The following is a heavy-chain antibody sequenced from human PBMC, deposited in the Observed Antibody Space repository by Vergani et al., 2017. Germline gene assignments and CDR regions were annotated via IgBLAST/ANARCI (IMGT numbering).Heavy chain of an antibody. CDR2: IWYDGSNK. J-gene: IGHJ6*03. D-gene: IGHD2-2*01. CDR3: ARDYGYPAALYYYYMDV. V-gene: IGHV3-33*01. Sequence: QVQLVESGGGVVQPGRSLRLSCAASGFTFSSYGMHWVRQAPGKGLEWVAVIWYDGSNKYYADSVKGRFTISRDNSKNTLYLQMNSLRAEDTAVYYCARDYGYPAALYYYYMDVWGKGTTVTVSS. CDR1: GFTFSSYG.